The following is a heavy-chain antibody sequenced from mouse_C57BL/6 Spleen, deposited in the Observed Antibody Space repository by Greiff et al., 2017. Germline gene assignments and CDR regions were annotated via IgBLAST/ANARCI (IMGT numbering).Heavy chain of an antibody. CDR3: ARAPVESYYFDY. D-gene: IGHD1-1*01. V-gene: IGHV1-80*01. CDR1: GYAFSSYW. J-gene: IGHJ2*01. Sequence: QVQLQQPGAELVKPGASVKISCKASGYAFSSYWMNWVKQRPGKGLEWIGQIYPGDGDTNYNGKFKGKATLTADKSSSTAYMQLSSLTSEDSAVYFCARAPVESYYFDYWGQGTTLTVSS. CDR2: IYPGDGDT.